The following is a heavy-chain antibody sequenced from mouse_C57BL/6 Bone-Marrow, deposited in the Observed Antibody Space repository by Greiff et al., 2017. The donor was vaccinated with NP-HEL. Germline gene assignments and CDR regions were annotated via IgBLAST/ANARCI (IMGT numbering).Heavy chain of an antibody. CDR3: ARGGFHYYGSSY. Sequence: EVKLMESGGGLVKPGGSLKLSCAASGFTFSSYAMSWVRQTPEKRLEWVATISDGGSYTYYPDNVKGRFTISRDNAKNNLYLQMSHLKSEDTAMYYCARGGFHYYGSSYWGQGTTLTVSS. CDR1: GFTFSSYA. CDR2: ISDGGSYT. J-gene: IGHJ2*01. D-gene: IGHD1-1*01. V-gene: IGHV5-4*03.